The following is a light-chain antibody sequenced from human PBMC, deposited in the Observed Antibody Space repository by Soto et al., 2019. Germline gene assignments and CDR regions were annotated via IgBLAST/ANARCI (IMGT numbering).Light chain of an antibody. CDR3: MQSTQLPPT. J-gene: IGKJ5*01. Sequence: DVLMAQTPLSLSVAPGQPASISFKSSQSLRHITGETFLFCYLQKPGQSPQLLIYEVSTRVSGVPDRFSGSGSGTDFTLEISRVETDDVGIYYCMQSTQLPPTFGQGTRLEIK. CDR2: EVS. CDR1: QSLRHITGETF. V-gene: IGKV2D-29*02.